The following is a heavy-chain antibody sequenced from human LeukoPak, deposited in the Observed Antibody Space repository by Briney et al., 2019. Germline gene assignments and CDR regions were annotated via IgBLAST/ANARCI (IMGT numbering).Heavy chain of an antibody. J-gene: IGHJ4*02. CDR2: ISGYNGKT. Sequence: ASVKVSCKASGYTLTTSGISWVGQAPGRGLEWMGWISGYNGKTNYAQKLQDRVTMTTDTSTSTAYMELRSLRSDDTAVYYCAREYRDYYDSSGNYLDFWGQGTLVTVSS. V-gene: IGHV1-18*01. D-gene: IGHD3-22*01. CDR1: GYTLTTSG. CDR3: AREYRDYYDSSGNYLDF.